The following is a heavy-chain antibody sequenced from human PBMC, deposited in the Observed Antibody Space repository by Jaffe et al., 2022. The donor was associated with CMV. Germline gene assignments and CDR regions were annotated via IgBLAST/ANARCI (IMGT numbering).Heavy chain of an antibody. Sequence: EVQLVESGGGLVQPGGSLRLSCAASGFTFSSYAMSWVRQAPGKGLEWVSAISGSGGSTYYADSVKGRFTISRDNSKNTLYLQMNSLRAEDTAVYYCAIDIVVVPAASSPNYMDVWGKGTTVTVSS. CDR3: AIDIVVVPAASSPNYMDV. V-gene: IGHV3-23*04. J-gene: IGHJ6*03. CDR2: ISGSGGST. CDR1: GFTFSSYA. D-gene: IGHD2-2*01.